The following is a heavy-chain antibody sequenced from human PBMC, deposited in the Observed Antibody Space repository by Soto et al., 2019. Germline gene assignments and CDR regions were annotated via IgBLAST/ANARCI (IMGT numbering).Heavy chain of an antibody. J-gene: IGHJ4*02. CDR1: GGSISSYY. Sequence: PSETLSLTCTVSGGSISSYYWNWIRQPPGKGLEWIGYIYYSGSTYYNPSLKSRVTMSVGTSKNQFSLKLSSVTAADTAVYYCAGGYNSGWSDYFDYWGQGTLVTVSS. D-gene: IGHD6-19*01. CDR2: IYYSGST. V-gene: IGHV4-59*01. CDR3: AGGYNSGWSDYFDY.